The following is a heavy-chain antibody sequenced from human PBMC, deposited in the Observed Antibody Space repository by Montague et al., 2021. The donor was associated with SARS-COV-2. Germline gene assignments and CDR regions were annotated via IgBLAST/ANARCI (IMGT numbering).Heavy chain of an antibody. CDR1: GFTFSSYE. CDR3: ARKKPFLEWLRHWDFDL. CDR2: ISSSGSTI. D-gene: IGHD3-3*01. Sequence: SLRLSCAASGFTFSSYEMNWVRQAPGKGLEWVSYISSSGSTIYYADSVKGRFTISRDNAKNSLYLQMNSLRAEDTAVYYCARKKPFLEWLRHWDFDLWGPGTLVTVSS. V-gene: IGHV3-48*03. J-gene: IGHJ2*01.